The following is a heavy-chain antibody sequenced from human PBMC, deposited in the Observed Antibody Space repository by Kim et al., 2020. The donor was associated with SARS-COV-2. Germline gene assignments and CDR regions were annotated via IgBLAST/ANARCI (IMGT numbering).Heavy chain of an antibody. J-gene: IGHJ4*02. CDR1: GFSFSSYW. CDR2: INNVGTVA. D-gene: IGHD1-26*01. V-gene: IGHV3-74*01. CDR3: AREESGSYFADY. Sequence: GGSLRLSCAASGFSFSSYWMYWLRQTPGRGLVWLARINNVGTVAIYADSVKGRFTISRDNAKNTLYLQLNGLTAEDTAVYYCAREESGSYFADYWGQGIL.